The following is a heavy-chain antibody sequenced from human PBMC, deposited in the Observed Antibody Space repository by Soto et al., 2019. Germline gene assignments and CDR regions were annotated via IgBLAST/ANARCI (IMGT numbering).Heavy chain of an antibody. D-gene: IGHD2-15*01. V-gene: IGHV3-73*01. J-gene: IGHJ4*02. Sequence: GGSLRLSCAASGFTLSDFHVHWVRQASGEGLEWVGRIKTKGENYATAIAASVKGRFTISRDDSKNTAYLEMNSLKTEDTAVYYCTRRVFRGGDGCYSDFDYWGPGALVTVSS. CDR2: IKTKGENYAT. CDR1: GFTLSDFH. CDR3: TRRVFRGGDGCYSDFDY.